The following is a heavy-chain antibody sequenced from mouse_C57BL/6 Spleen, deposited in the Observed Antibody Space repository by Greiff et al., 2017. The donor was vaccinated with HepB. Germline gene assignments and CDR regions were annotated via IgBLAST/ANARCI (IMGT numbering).Heavy chain of an antibody. J-gene: IGHJ2*01. CDR3: ARGGIYYGNYFDY. CDR1: GYTFTSYW. CDR2: IDPSDSYT. V-gene: IGHV1-69*01. Sequence: QVQLQQSGAELVMPGASVKLSCKASGYTFTSYWMHWVKQRPGQGLEWIGEIDPSDSYTNYTQKFKGKSTLTVDKSSSTAYMQLSSLTSEDSVVYYCARGGIYYGNYFDYWGQGTTLTVSS. D-gene: IGHD2-1*01.